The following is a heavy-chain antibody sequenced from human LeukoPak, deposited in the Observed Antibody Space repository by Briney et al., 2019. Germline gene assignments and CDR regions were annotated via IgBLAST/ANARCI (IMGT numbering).Heavy chain of an antibody. V-gene: IGHV3-7*01. CDR2: IKQDRSEK. CDR3: ARGRAAAGSFGY. J-gene: IGHJ4*02. Sequence: GGSLRLSCAASGFTFSNYWMSWVRQAPGKGLEWVANIKQDRSEKYYVDSVKGRFTISRDNAKNSLYLQMNSLRAEDTAVYYCARGRAAAGSFGYWGQGTLVTVSS. D-gene: IGHD6-13*01. CDR1: GFTFSNYW.